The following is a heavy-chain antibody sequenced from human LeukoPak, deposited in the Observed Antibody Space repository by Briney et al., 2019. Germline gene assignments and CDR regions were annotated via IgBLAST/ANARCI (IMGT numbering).Heavy chain of an antibody. V-gene: IGHV3-30-3*01. D-gene: IGHD3-10*01. CDR2: ISYDGSNK. J-gene: IGHJ4*02. CDR3: ARGDDFGGYFDY. CDR1: GFTFSSYA. Sequence: GGSLRLSCAGSGFTFSSYAMHWVRQAPGKGLEWVAVISYDGSNKYYADSVKGRFTISRDNSKNTLYLQMNSLRAEDTAVYYCARGDDFGGYFDYWGQGTLVTVSS.